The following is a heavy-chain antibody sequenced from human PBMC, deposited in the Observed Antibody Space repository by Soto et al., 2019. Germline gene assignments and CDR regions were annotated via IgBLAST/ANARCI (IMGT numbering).Heavy chain of an antibody. D-gene: IGHD6-13*01. J-gene: IGHJ4*02. CDR2: IKNDGDAT. CDR3: AAGNPPRDY. Sequence: GGSLRLSCAASGFRFSAYAMTWVRQAPGKGLEWVSNIKNDGDATYYADSVKGRFTISRDNSMNMLFLQMNSLRAQDTAVYYCAAGNPPRDYWGQGTLVTVSS. V-gene: IGHV3-23*01. CDR1: GFRFSAYA.